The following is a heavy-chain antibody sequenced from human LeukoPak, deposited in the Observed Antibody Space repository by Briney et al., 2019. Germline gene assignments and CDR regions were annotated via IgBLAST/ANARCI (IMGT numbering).Heavy chain of an antibody. Sequence: GGSLRLSCAASGFMFSSYWMSWVRQAPGKGLEWVANMKQDGSEEYYVDSVKGRFTISRDNAKNLLYLQMHSLRVDDTAVYYCARDRVLLWFGESDYWGQGTLVTVSS. V-gene: IGHV3-7*01. CDR1: GFMFSSYW. J-gene: IGHJ4*02. D-gene: IGHD3-10*01. CDR3: ARDRVLLWFGESDY. CDR2: MKQDGSEE.